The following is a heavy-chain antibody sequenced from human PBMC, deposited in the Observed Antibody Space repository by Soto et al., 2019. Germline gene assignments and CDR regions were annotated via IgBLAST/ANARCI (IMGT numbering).Heavy chain of an antibody. CDR1: GGSISSSSYY. V-gene: IGHV4-39*01. CDR2: IYYSGST. D-gene: IGHD6-13*01. CDR3: ARIVFYSSSWSGYVDV. Sequence: PSETLSLTCTVSGGSISSSSYYWGWIRQPPGKGLEWIGSIYYSGSTYYNPSLKSRVTISVDTSKNQFSLKLSSVTAADTAVYYCARIVFYSSSWSGYVDVWGQGTTVTVSS. J-gene: IGHJ6*02.